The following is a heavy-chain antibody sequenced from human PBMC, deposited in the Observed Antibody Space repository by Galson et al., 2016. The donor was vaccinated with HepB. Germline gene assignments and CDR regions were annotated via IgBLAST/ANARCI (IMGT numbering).Heavy chain of an antibody. D-gene: IGHD6-19*01. CDR3: AAVAGARYYFDS. CDR2: IIPILDIT. J-gene: IGHJ4*02. V-gene: IGHV1-69*04. CDR1: GGALNSQA. Sequence: SVKVSCKAPGGALNSQAISWVRQAPGQGLEWMGRIIPILDITDYAQDFQGRVTITADKSTSTAYMELSSLRSEDTAAYFCAAVAGARYYFDSWGQGARVTVSS.